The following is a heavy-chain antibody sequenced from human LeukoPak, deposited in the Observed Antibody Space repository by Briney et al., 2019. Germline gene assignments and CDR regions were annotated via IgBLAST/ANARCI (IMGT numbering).Heavy chain of an antibody. Sequence: PGGSLRLSCAASGFTFSSYSMNRVRQAPGKGLEWVSYISSSSSNMHYADSVRGRFTISRDNAKNLLSLQMNSLRDEDTAVYYCARDLGYSSGYYFDSWGQGTLVTVSS. CDR3: ARDLGYSSGYYFDS. CDR2: ISSSSSNM. J-gene: IGHJ4*02. V-gene: IGHV3-48*02. D-gene: IGHD5-18*01. CDR1: GFTFSSYS.